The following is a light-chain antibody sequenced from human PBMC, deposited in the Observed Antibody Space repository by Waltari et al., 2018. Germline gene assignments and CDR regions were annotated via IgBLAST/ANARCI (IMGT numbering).Light chain of an antibody. Sequence: DIQMTQYPSSLSASVGDTVTITCRASQGISSSLNWFQQKPGKAPKLLIYAASSLESGVPSRFSGSGSGTEFTLTIRSLQPEDFAAYYCLQHNSYPPTFGQGTKVEIK. J-gene: IGKJ1*01. CDR3: LQHNSYPPT. CDR1: QGISSS. CDR2: AAS. V-gene: IGKV1-17*01.